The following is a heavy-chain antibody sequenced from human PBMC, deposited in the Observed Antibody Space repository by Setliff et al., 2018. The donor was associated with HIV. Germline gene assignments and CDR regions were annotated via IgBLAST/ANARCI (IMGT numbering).Heavy chain of an antibody. CDR1: GGSISSFY. CDR2: INSSGRT. Sequence: PSETLSLTCTVSGGSISSFYWSWIRQPPGKGPEWIGYINSSGRTNYNPSLKGRVTISLDTSRTQFSLKLRSVTAADTAVYYCARVGASGVPSTMDYYYYMDVWGKGTTVTVSS. CDR3: ARVGASGVPSTMDYYYYMDV. J-gene: IGHJ6*03. D-gene: IGHD3-10*01. V-gene: IGHV4-4*09.